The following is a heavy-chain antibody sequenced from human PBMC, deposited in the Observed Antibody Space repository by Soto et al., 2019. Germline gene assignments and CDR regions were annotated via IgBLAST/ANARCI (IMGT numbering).Heavy chain of an antibody. CDR3: TRRQFYYFGLDV. V-gene: IGHV3-73*02. J-gene: IGHJ6*02. CDR1: GFSFSGSA. D-gene: IGHD6-19*01. CDR2: IRTDANTYAT. Sequence: LVESGGALVQPGESLKLSCAASGFSFSGSAIQWVRQAPGKGLEWVGRIRTDANTYATAYAASVTGRFTISRDDSRNTAYLQMNSLKTEDTAVYFCTRRQFYYFGLDVWGQGTTVIVSS.